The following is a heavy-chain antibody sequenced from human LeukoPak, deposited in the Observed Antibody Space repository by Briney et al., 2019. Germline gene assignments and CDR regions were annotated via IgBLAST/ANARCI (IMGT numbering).Heavy chain of an antibody. CDR1: GYTFTSYA. D-gene: IGHD3-22*01. Sequence: AASVKVSCKASGYTFTSYAMNWVRQAPGQGLEWMGWINTNTGNPTYAQGFTGRFVFSYDTSVSTAYLQISSLKAEDTAVYYCARENYYDSGGYRPLYFYYGMDVWGQGTTVTVPS. J-gene: IGHJ6*02. V-gene: IGHV7-4-1*02. CDR3: ARENYYDSGGYRPLYFYYGMDV. CDR2: INTNTGNP.